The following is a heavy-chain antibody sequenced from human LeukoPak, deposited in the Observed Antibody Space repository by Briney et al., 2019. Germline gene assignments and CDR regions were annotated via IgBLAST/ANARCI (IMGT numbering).Heavy chain of an antibody. CDR1: GFTFSTYA. CDR2: INSDGSST. J-gene: IGHJ4*02. Sequence: GGSLRLSCAASGFTFSTYAMHWVRQAPGKGLVWVSRINSDGSSTSYADSVKGRFTISRDNAKNTLYLQMNSLRAEDTAVYYCARDKPPYHYGDYWGQGTLVTVSS. V-gene: IGHV3-74*01. D-gene: IGHD1-14*01. CDR3: ARDKPPYHYGDY.